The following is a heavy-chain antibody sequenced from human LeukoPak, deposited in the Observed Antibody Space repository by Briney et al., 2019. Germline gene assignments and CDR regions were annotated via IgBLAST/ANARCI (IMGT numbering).Heavy chain of an antibody. CDR2: INNRGSST. J-gene: IGHJ4*02. V-gene: IGHV3-23*01. CDR1: GFTFSSYT. CDR3: AKERQTGDYFTSDY. D-gene: IGHD4-17*01. Sequence: GGSLRLSCAASGFTFSSYTMSWVRQAPGKGLEWLSAINNRGSSTYYAGSVKDRFTISRDNSENTLYLQMNSLTVDDTAVYFCAKERQTGDYFTSDYWGQGTLVTVSS.